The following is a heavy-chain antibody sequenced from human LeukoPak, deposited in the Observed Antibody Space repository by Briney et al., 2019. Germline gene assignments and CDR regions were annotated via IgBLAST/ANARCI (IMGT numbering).Heavy chain of an antibody. CDR2: ISAYNGNT. CDR3: ARDVRQLDAAFDP. D-gene: IGHD6-6*01. J-gene: IGHJ5*02. Sequence: ASVKVSCKASGYTFTSYGISWVRQAPGQGLERMGWISAYNGNTNYAQKLQGRVTMTTDTSTSTAYMELRSLRSEDMAVYYCARDVRQLDAAFDPWGQGTLVTVSS. V-gene: IGHV1-18*03. CDR1: GYTFTSYG.